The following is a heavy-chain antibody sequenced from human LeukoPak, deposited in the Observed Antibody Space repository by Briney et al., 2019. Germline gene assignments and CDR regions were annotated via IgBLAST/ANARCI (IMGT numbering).Heavy chain of an antibody. V-gene: IGHV4-39*07. D-gene: IGHD3-22*01. Sequence: SQTLSLTCTVSGGSISSSSYYWGWIRQPPGKGLEWIGSIYYSGSTYYNPSLKSRVTISVDTSKNQFSLKLSSVTAADTAVYYCARTYYYDSSGYYTNWFDPWGQGTLVTVSS. CDR1: GGSISSSSYY. J-gene: IGHJ5*02. CDR2: IYYSGST. CDR3: ARTYYYDSSGYYTNWFDP.